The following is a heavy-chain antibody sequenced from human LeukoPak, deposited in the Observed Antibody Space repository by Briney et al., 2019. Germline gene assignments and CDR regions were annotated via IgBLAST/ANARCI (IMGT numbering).Heavy chain of an antibody. J-gene: IGHJ4*02. CDR3: ARTGFYGDYFDY. CDR2: IYYSGST. CDR1: GGSISSGGYY. V-gene: IGHV4-31*03. Sequence: SETLSLTCTVSGGSISSGGYYWSWIRQHPGKGLEWIGYIYYSGSTYYNPSLKSRVTISVDTSKNQFSLKLSSVTAADAAVYYCARTGFYGDYFDYWGQGTLVTVSS. D-gene: IGHD4-17*01.